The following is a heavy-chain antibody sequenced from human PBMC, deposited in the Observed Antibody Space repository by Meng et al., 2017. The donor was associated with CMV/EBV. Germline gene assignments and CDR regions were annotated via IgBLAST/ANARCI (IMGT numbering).Heavy chain of an antibody. D-gene: IGHD2-2*01. J-gene: IGHJ6*02. CDR3: AKNLVVPVATPYYYYGMDV. CDR1: GFTFSSYS. Sequence: GESLKISCAASGFTFSSYSMNWVRQAPGKGLEWVAVVWYDGSNKYYADSVKGRFTISRDNSKNTPYLQMNSLRAEDTGVYYCAKNLVVPVATPYYYYGMDVWGQGTTVTVSS. CDR2: VWYDGSNK. V-gene: IGHV3-33*06.